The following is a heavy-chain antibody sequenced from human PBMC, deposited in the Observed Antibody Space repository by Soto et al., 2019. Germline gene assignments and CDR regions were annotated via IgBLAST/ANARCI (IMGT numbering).Heavy chain of an antibody. D-gene: IGHD3-9*01. J-gene: IGHJ4*02. CDR1: GYTFTAYG. CDR2: VGTANANT. Sequence: ASVKVSWKTSGYTFTAYGLAWLRQAPGQRPEWLGWVGTANANTNYAEKFQGRVTMTSDRSTTTTYMELRSLRSDDTAVYYCARELNTDPTAYYSFAYWGQGTLVTVSS. CDR3: ARELNTDPTAYYSFAY. V-gene: IGHV1-18*01.